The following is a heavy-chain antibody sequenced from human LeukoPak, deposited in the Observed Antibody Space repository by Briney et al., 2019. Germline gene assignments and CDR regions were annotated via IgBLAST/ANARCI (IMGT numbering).Heavy chain of an antibody. J-gene: IGHJ4*02. CDR1: GYTFTGYY. Sequence: ASVKVSCKASGYTFTGYYMHWVRQAPGQGLEWMGWINPNSGGTNYAQKFQGRVTMTRDTSISTAYMELSRLRSDDTAVYYCARVGVPYSSGWYYYDSSGYYGIDYWGQGTLVTVSS. D-gene: IGHD3-22*01. CDR2: INPNSGGT. V-gene: IGHV1-2*02. CDR3: ARVGVPYSSGWYYYDSSGYYGIDY.